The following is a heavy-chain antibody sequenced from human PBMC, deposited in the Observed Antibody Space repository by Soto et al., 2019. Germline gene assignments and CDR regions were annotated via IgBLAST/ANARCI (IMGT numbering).Heavy chain of an antibody. CDR3: ARARAGLYYDFWSGRTQPSYGMDV. D-gene: IGHD3-3*01. J-gene: IGHJ6*02. CDR1: GYTFTSYG. Sequence: GASVKVSCKASGYTFTSYGISWVRQAPGQGLEWMGWISAYNGNTNYAQKLQGRVTMTTDTSTSTAYMELRSLRSDGTAVYYCARARAGLYYDFWSGRTQPSYGMDVWGQGTTVTVS. V-gene: IGHV1-18*01. CDR2: ISAYNGNT.